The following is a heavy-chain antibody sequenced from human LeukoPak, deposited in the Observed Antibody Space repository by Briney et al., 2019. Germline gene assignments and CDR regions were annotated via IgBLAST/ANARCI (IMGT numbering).Heavy chain of an antibody. J-gene: IGHJ4*02. CDR2: IIPIFGTA. CDR1: GGTFSSYA. V-gene: IGHV1-69*06. D-gene: IGHD3-10*01. CDR3: TGDPRGSGSDYMSPGDY. Sequence: AASVKVSCTASGGTFSSYAISWVRQAPGQGLEWMGGIIPIFGTANYAHKFQGRVTITADKSTSTAYLELTSLRSEDTAVNYCTGDPRGSGSDYMSPGDYWGQGSLVTV.